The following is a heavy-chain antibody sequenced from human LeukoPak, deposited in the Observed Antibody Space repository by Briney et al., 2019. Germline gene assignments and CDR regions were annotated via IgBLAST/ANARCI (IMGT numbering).Heavy chain of an antibody. CDR1: GGSISGYS. Sequence: PSETLSLTCTVSGGSISGYSWTWIRQPPGQGLEWIGYFHNSRTTNYNPSLKSRVTISADTAKNQFSLRLRSVTAADTAIYYCARDTTVASGMQHWGQGTLVTVSS. CDR2: FHNSRTT. CDR3: ARDTTVASGMQH. V-gene: IGHV4-59*01. D-gene: IGHD4-23*01. J-gene: IGHJ4*02.